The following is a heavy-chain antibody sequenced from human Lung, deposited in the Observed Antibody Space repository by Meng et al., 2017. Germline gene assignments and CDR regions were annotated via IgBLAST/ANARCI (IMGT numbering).Heavy chain of an antibody. CDR2: INRDGTKP. V-gene: IGHV3-74*01. J-gene: IGHJ1*01. CDR1: GFTFTDHW. CDR3: TNDRLNH. D-gene: IGHD1-1*01. Sequence: EVAVVGSGGGLGPPWGSLTLSCAASGFTFTDHWMHWVRQGPGKGLVWVSRINRDGTKPTYADSVKGRFTISRDNAKNTLYLQMNNLRAEDTAFYYCTNDRLNHWGQGALVTVSS.